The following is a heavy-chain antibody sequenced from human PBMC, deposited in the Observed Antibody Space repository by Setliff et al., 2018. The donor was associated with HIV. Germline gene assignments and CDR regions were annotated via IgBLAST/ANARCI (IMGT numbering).Heavy chain of an antibody. CDR3: ASPSFGDVDYYYGMDV. Sequence: ASVKVSCKASGYTSTSFSLHWVRQAPGQGLEWMGIINPSGDVIRYAQKFQGRVTMTRDTSTSTVYMDLSSMRSEDTAVYYCASPSFGDVDYYYGMDVWGQGTTVTVSS. CDR2: INPSGDVI. D-gene: IGHD3-10*01. CDR1: GYTSTSFS. V-gene: IGHV1-46*01. J-gene: IGHJ6*02.